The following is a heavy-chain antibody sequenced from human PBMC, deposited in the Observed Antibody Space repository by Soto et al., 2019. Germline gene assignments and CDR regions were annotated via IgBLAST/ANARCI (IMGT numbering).Heavy chain of an antibody. V-gene: IGHV3-23*01. CDR3: AKAPETYYYDSSGYPSN. CDR1: GFTFSSYA. CDR2: ISGSGGST. Sequence: GGSLRLSCEASGFTFSSYAMSWVRQAPGKGLEWVSAISGSGGSTYYADSVKGRFTISRDNSKNTLYLQMNSLRAEDTAVYYCAKAPETYYYDSSGYPSNWGQGTLVTVSS. D-gene: IGHD3-22*01. J-gene: IGHJ4*02.